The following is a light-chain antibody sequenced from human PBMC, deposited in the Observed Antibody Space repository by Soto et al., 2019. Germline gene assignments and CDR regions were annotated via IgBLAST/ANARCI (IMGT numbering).Light chain of an antibody. Sequence: EIVLKQSPDTLSLSPGERATLSCRASQSVKNNYLAWYQQKPGQPPRFLIYDASSRATGIPDRFSGSGSGTDFTLTISRLEPEDFAVYYCKQYGSTPLTFGGGTKV. CDR3: KQYGSTPLT. V-gene: IGKV3-20*01. J-gene: IGKJ4*01. CDR2: DAS. CDR1: QSVKNNY.